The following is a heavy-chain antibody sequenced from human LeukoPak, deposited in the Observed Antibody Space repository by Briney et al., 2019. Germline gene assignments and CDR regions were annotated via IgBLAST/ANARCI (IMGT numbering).Heavy chain of an antibody. CDR1: GFIFSDYY. CDR2: ISTSGSNI. Sequence: PGGSLRLSCAASGFIFSDYYMSWIRQAPGKGLEWVSYISTSGSNIYYADSVKGRFTISRDDAKNSLFLQMNSLRAEDTAVYYCARSTGELDYWGQGTLVTVSS. D-gene: IGHD7-27*01. J-gene: IGHJ4*02. CDR3: ARSTGELDY. V-gene: IGHV3-11*04.